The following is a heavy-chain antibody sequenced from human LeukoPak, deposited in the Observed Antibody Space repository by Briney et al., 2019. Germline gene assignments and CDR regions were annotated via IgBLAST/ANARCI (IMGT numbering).Heavy chain of an antibody. J-gene: IGHJ5*01. V-gene: IGHV3-30*02. CDR3: AKDPGEVYYIDS. CDR2: IRYDGSNK. Sequence: PGGSLRLSCAASGFTFSSYGMHWVRQAPGKGLEWVAFIRYDGSNKYYADSVKGRFTISRDNAKNSLYLQMNSLRAEDTAMYYCAKDPGEVYYIDSWGQGTLVTVSS. D-gene: IGHD3-10*01. CDR1: GFTFSSYG.